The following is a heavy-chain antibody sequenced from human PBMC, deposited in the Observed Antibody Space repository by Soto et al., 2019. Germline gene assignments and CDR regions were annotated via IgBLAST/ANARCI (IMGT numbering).Heavy chain of an antibody. J-gene: IGHJ6*02. CDR2: ISYDGSNK. V-gene: IGHV3-30-3*01. CDR3: ARVLRIRGGRYYYGMDV. CDR1: GFTFSSYA. D-gene: IGHD3-10*01. Sequence: GQLVESGGGVAQPGRSLRLSCAASGFTFSSYAMHWVRQTPGKGLEWVAVISYDGSNKYYAASVKGRFTIYRDKSNDTVYIKRNSVRNEDTSVYFCARVLRIRGGRYYYGMDVWGQGTTVTVSS.